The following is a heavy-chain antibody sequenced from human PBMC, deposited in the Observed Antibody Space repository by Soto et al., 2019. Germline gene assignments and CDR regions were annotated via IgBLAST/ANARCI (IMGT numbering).Heavy chain of an antibody. CDR1: GFTFRNYW. CDR3: AGRDCANGVCYFY. CDR2: IKGDGSST. D-gene: IGHD2-8*01. V-gene: IGHV3-74*01. Sequence: EVQLVESGGGLVQPGGSLRLSCAASGFTFRNYWMHWVRQAPGKGLVWVSRIKGDGSSTSYADSVKGRFTIARDNTKNTIYMHMNRLRAEDTAVYYGAGRDCANGVCYFYWGQGTLVTVSS. J-gene: IGHJ4*02.